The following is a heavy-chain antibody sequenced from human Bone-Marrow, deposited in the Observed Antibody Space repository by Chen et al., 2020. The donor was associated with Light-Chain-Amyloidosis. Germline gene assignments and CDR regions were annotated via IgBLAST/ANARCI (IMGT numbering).Heavy chain of an antibody. CDR1: GGSISSSSYY. CDR3: ARESTRGQVLGESSGYAL. J-gene: IGHJ2*01. D-gene: IGHD3-22*01. CDR2: IYYSGST. V-gene: IGHV4-39*07. Sequence: QLQLQESGPGLVKPSETLSLTCTVSGGSISSSSYYWGWIRQPPGKGLEWIGSIYYSGSTYYNPSLKSRVTISVDTSKNQFSLKLSSVIAADTAVYYCARESTRGQVLGESSGYALWGRGTLVTVSS.